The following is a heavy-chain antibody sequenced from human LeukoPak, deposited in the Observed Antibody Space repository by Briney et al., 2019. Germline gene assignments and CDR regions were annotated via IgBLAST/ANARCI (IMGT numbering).Heavy chain of an antibody. CDR2: ISGSGGST. CDR1: GFTFSSYA. V-gene: IGHV3-23*01. Sequence: PGGSLRLSCAASGFTFSSYAMSWVRQAPGKGLEWVSAISGSGGSTYYADSVKGRFTISRDNSKNTLYLQMNSLRAEDTAVYYCAKDGLPSYYGSGSYGGLVTPPYYYYGMDVWGQGTTVTVSS. J-gene: IGHJ6*02. CDR3: AKDGLPSYYGSGSYGGLVTPPYYYYGMDV. D-gene: IGHD3-10*01.